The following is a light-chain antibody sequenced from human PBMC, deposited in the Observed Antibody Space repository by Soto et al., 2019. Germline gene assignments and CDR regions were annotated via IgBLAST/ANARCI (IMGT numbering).Light chain of an antibody. CDR3: CSNSISNTIL. CDR2: EVS. J-gene: IGLJ2*01. V-gene: IGLV2-23*02. Sequence: QSVLTQPASVSGSPGQSITISCTGTSSDVGSFTLVSWYQQYPRKAPKLMIYEVSKRPSGVSNRFSGSRSGYTASLTITGLQAEDEADYFCCSNSISNTILFGGGTQLTVL. CDR1: SSDVGSFTL.